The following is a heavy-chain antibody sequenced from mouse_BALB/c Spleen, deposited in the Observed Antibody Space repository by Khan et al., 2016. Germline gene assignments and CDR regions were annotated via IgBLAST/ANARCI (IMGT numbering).Heavy chain of an antibody. Sequence: EVKLLESGGGLVQPGGSLKLSCAASGFDFSRYWMSWVRQAPGKGLEWIGEINPDSSTINYTPSLKDKFIISRDNAKNTLYLRRSKVRSEDTALYFCARLHYYGYMNYWGQGTTLTVSS. CDR3: ARLHYYGYMNY. D-gene: IGHD1-2*01. V-gene: IGHV4-1*02. J-gene: IGHJ2*01. CDR2: INPDSSTI. CDR1: GFDFSRYW.